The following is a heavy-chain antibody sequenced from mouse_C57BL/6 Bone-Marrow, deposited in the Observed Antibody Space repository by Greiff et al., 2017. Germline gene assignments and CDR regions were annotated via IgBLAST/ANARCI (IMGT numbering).Heavy chain of an antibody. CDR3: AILAGTYFDY. D-gene: IGHD4-1*01. CDR1: GFTFSSYG. V-gene: IGHV5-6*01. Sequence: EVQLQESGGDLVKPGGSLKLSCAASGFTFSSYGMSWVRQTPDKRLEWVATISSGGSYTYYPDSVKGRFTISRDNAKNTLYLQISSLKSEDTAMYYCAILAGTYFDYWGQGTTLTVSS. J-gene: IGHJ2*01. CDR2: ISSGGSYT.